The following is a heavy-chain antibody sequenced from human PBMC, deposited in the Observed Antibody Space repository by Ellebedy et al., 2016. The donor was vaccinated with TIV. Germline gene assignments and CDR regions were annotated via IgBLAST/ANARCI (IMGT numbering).Heavy chain of an antibody. D-gene: IGHD6-19*01. Sequence: MPSETLSLTCNVSGGSINNRNYHWSWIRQLPGKGLEWIGSVYYSGITYSNPPLQSRVSMSLDMSKNQFSLKVTSLTAADTAVYYCAREGSVAGTGFDHWGQGILVTVSS. J-gene: IGHJ4*01. CDR1: GGSINNRNYH. CDR3: AREGSVAGTGFDH. V-gene: IGHV4-31*03. CDR2: VYYSGIT.